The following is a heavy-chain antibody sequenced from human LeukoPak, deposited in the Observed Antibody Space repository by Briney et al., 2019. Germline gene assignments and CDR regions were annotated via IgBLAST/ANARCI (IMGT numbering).Heavy chain of an antibody. Sequence: SETLSLTCAVYGGSFSGYYWSWIRQPPGKGLEWIGEINHSGSTNYNPSLKSRVTISVDTSKNQFSLKLSSVTAADTVVYYCAGEGRSGSYYSWFDPWGQGTLVTVSS. J-gene: IGHJ5*02. D-gene: IGHD3-10*01. V-gene: IGHV4-34*01. CDR2: INHSGST. CDR1: GGSFSGYY. CDR3: AGEGRSGSYYSWFDP.